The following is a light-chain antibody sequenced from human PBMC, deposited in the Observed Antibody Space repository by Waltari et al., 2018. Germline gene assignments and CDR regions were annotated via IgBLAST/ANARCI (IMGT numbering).Light chain of an antibody. CDR2: AAS. CDR3: QQSYSTLFT. V-gene: IGKV1-39*01. J-gene: IGKJ3*01. Sequence: DIQMTQSPSSLSVSVGDSVTLTCRASQHISSYLYWYQQKPGNAPKLLIYAASSLQSGVPSRFSGSGSGTDFTLTISSLQPEDFATYYCQQSYSTLFTFGPGTKVDIK. CDR1: QHISSY.